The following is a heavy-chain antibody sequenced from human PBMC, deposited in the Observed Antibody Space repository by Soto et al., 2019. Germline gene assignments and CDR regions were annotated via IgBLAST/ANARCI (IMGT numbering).Heavy chain of an antibody. CDR1: GGSISSYY. CDR3: ARDSPASNPI. D-gene: IGHD6-25*01. CDR2: VDYSGST. V-gene: IGHV4-59*01. J-gene: IGHJ3*02. Sequence: KTSETLSLTCTVSGGSISSYYWSWIRQPPGKGLEWNGYVDYSGSTNYNPSLKSRVTISLDMSKSQFALKLSSVTAADTAVYYCARDSPASNPIWGQGTMVTVSS.